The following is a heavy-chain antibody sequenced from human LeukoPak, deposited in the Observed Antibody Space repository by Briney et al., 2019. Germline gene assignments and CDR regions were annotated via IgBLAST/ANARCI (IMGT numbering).Heavy chain of an antibody. Sequence: ASVKVSCKASGYTFTSYDINWVRQATGQGLEWMGWINPNSGGTNYAQKFQGRVTMTRDTSISTAYMELSRLRSDDTAVYYCAIVSTVTTTLDYWGQGTLVTVSS. CDR1: GYTFTSYD. CDR3: AIVSTVTTTLDY. V-gene: IGHV1-2*02. CDR2: INPNSGGT. D-gene: IGHD4-17*01. J-gene: IGHJ4*02.